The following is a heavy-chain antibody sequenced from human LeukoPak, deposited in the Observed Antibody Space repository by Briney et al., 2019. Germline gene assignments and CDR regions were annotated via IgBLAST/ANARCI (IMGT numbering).Heavy chain of an antibody. Sequence: ASVKVSCTASGYTFTGYYMHWVRQAPGQGLEWMGWINPNSGGTNYAQKFQGRVTMTRDTSISTAYMELRSLRSDDTAVYYCARGPLVYYDSSGYYWYYWGQGTLVTVSS. CDR1: GYTFTGYY. D-gene: IGHD3-22*01. V-gene: IGHV1-2*02. CDR2: INPNSGGT. J-gene: IGHJ4*02. CDR3: ARGPLVYYDSSGYYWYY.